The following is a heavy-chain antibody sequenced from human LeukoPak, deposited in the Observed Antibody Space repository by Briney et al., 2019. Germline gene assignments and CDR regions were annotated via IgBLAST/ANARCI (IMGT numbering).Heavy chain of an antibody. CDR2: IYYSGST. D-gene: IGHD3-16*01. J-gene: IGHJ4*02. V-gene: IGHV4-59*01. Sequence: SETLSLTCTVFGGSISSYYWSWIRQPPGKGLEWIGYIYYSGSTNYNPSLKSRVTISVDTSKNQFSLKLSSVTAADTAVYYCARGGWGPLDYWGQGTLVTVSS. CDR3: ARGGWGPLDY. CDR1: GGSISSYY.